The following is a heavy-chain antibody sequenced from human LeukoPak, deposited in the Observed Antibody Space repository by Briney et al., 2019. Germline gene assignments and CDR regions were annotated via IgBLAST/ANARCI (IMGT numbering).Heavy chain of an antibody. Sequence: PSETLSLTCTVSGGSISSSSRYWSWIRQPPEKGLEWIGEINHSGSTNYNPSLKSRVTISVDTSKNQFSLKLSSVTAADTAVYYCARQVFTMIVRGYYYYMGVWGKGTTVTNSS. CDR2: INHSGST. J-gene: IGHJ6*03. CDR3: ARQVFTMIVRGYYYYMGV. CDR1: GGSISSSSRY. V-gene: IGHV4-39*01. D-gene: IGHD3-22*01.